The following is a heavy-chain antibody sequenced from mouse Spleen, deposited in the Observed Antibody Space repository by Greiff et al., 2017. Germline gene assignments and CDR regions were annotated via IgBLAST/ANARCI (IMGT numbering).Heavy chain of an antibody. CDR3: ARDYDGSYEIDY. CDR1: GYAFSSSW. J-gene: IGHJ2*01. V-gene: IGHV1-82*01. D-gene: IGHD1-1*01. Sequence: QVQLQQSGPELVKPGASVKISCKASGYAFSSSWMNWVKQRPGKGLEWIGRIYPGDGDTNYNGKFKGKATLTADKSSSTACMQLSSLTSEDSAVYFCARDYDGSYEIDYWGQGTTLTVSS. CDR2: IYPGDGDT.